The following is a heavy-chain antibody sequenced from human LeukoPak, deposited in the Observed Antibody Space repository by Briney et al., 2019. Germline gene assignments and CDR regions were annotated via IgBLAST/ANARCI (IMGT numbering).Heavy chain of an antibody. CDR3: ARTGGATTPDY. V-gene: IGHV2-70*11. D-gene: IGHD1-26*01. CDR2: IDWDDDK. CDR1: GFSLSTSGMC. J-gene: IGHJ4*02. Sequence: SGPALVKPTQTLTLTCTFSGFSLSTSGMCVNWIRQPPGKALEWLARIDWDDDKYYSTSLKTRPTISKDTSKNQVVLTMTNMDPVDTATYYCARTGGATTPDYWGQGTLVTVSS.